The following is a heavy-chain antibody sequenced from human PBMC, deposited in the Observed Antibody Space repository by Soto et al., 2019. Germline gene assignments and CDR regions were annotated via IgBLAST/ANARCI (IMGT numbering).Heavy chain of an antibody. Sequence: SETLSLTCTVSGGSISSYYWSWIRQPPGKGLEWIGYIYYSGSTNYNPSPKSRVTISVDTSKNQFSLKLSSVTAADTAVYYCARHNGDYFDYWGQGTLVTVSS. CDR3: ARHNGDYFDY. CDR2: IYYSGST. D-gene: IGHD4-17*01. CDR1: GGSISSYY. V-gene: IGHV4-59*08. J-gene: IGHJ4*02.